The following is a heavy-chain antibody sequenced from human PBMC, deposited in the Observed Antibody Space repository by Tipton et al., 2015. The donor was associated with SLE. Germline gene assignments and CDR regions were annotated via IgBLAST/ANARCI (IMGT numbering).Heavy chain of an antibody. D-gene: IGHD3-22*01. CDR3: ARAQSSGYWYDAFDI. CDR2: IYYSGST. CDR1: GGSISSGDYY. J-gene: IGHJ3*02. V-gene: IGHV4-30-4*01. Sequence: TLSLTCTVSGGSISSGDYYWSWIRQPPGKGLEWIGYIYYSGSTYYNPPLKSRVTISVDTSKNQFSLKLSSVTAADTAVYYCARAQSSGYWYDAFDIWGQGRMVTVSS.